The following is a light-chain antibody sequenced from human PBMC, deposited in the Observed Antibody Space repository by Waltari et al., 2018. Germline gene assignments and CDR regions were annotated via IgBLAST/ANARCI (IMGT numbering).Light chain of an antibody. J-gene: IGKJ1*01. V-gene: IGKV1-17*01. Sequence: DIQMTQSPSSLSASVGDRVPIPCRASQGIGSDLGWYQQKSGKAPKRLIYGASTLDGGVPSRFSGSASGTDFTLTISSLQPEDFATYYCLQHKSFPRTFGQGTKVE. CDR2: GAS. CDR1: QGIGSD. CDR3: LQHKSFPRT.